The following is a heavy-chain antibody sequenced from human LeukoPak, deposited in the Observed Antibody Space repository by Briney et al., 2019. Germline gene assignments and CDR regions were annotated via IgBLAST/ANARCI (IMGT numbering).Heavy chain of an antibody. CDR3: ARDSYGGNWSLEY. CDR2: VNPNSGGT. V-gene: IGHV1-2*02. Sequence: ASMKLSCKASGFTFTGYYIHWVRQAPGQGLEWMGWVNPNSGGTNYAQMFQGRVTMTRDTSLSTAYMELSWLRSDDTAVYYCARDSYGGNWSLEYWGQGTLVTVSS. D-gene: IGHD4-23*01. CDR1: GFTFTGYY. J-gene: IGHJ4*02.